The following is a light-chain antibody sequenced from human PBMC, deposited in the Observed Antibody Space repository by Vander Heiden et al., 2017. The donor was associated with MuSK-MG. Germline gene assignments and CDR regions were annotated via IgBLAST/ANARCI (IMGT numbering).Light chain of an antibody. CDR2: AAS. J-gene: IGKJ5*01. CDR1: QSISSY. V-gene: IGKV1-39*01. Sequence: DIQMTQSPSSLSASVGDRVTITCRASQSISSYLNWYQQKPGKAPKLLIYAASSLQSAVPSRFSGSGSGTDFTLTIIRLQPEDFATYYCQLSDSTGITFGQGTQLEIK. CDR3: QLSDSTGIT.